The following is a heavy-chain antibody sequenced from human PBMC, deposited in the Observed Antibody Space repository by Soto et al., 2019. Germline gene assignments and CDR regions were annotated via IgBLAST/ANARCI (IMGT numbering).Heavy chain of an antibody. CDR1: VLTFSSYG. J-gene: IGHJ4*02. CDR2: ISYDGSNK. D-gene: IGHD5-18*01. CDR3: AKDTVRGYSYGSVDY. V-gene: IGHV3-30*18. Sequence: PGGSLRLSCAASVLTFSSYGMHWVRQAPGKGLEWVAIISYDGSNKYYADSVKGRFTISRYKSKNTLYLQMNSLRAEDTAVYYCAKDTVRGYSYGSVDYWGQGTIVTVSS.